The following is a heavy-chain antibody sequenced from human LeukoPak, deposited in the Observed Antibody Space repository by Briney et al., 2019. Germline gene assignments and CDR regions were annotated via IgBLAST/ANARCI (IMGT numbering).Heavy chain of an antibody. CDR2: INPNSGGT. D-gene: IGHD3-10*01. V-gene: IGHV1-2*02. J-gene: IGHJ4*02. Sequence: ASVKVSCKASGYTFTGYYMYWVRQAPGQGLEWMGWINPNSGGTNYAQKFQGRVTMTRDTSITTAYMELSRLRSDDTAVYYCARGSWFGELLLGNWGQGTLVTVS. CDR3: ARGSWFGELLLGN. CDR1: GYTFTGYY.